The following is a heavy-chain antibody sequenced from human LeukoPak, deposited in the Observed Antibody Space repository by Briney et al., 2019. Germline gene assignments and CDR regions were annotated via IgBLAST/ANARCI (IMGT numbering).Heavy chain of an antibody. D-gene: IGHD2-21*02. CDR2: ISSSSSTI. J-gene: IGHJ3*02. CDR1: GFTFSSYS. CDR3: ARDYCGGDCYAFDI. V-gene: IGHV3-48*01. Sequence: GGSLRLSCAASGFTFSSYSMNWVRQAPGKGLEWVSYISSSSSTIYYADSVKGRFTISRDNAKNSLYLQMNSLRAEDTAVYYCARDYCGGDCYAFDIWGQGTMVTVSS.